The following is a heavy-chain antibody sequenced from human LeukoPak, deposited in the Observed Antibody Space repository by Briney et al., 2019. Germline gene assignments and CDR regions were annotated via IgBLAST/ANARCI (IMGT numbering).Heavy chain of an antibody. J-gene: IGHJ5*02. CDR2: ISSSSSMI. Sequence: GGSLRLSCAASGFTFSRYRMNWVRQAPGKGLEWVSYISSSSSMIYNADSVKGRFTISRDNAKNSLYLQMNSLRAEDTAVYYCARDLGQYYDTSDNWFDPWGQGTLVTVSS. CDR1: GFTFSRYR. D-gene: IGHD3-22*01. CDR3: ARDLGQYYDTSDNWFDP. V-gene: IGHV3-48*01.